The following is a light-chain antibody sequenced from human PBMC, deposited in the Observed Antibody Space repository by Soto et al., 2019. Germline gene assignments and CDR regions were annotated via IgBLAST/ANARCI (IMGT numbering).Light chain of an antibody. CDR3: CSCAGSYSYV. Sequence: QSALTQPRSVSGSPGQSVTISCTGTNSDVGGYNYVFWYQQHPGKAPKLLIYDVSKRPSGVPDRFSGSKSGNTASLTISGLQAEDEADYSCCSCAGSYSYVFGTGTKLTAL. CDR2: DVS. CDR1: NSDVGGYNY. V-gene: IGLV2-11*01. J-gene: IGLJ1*01.